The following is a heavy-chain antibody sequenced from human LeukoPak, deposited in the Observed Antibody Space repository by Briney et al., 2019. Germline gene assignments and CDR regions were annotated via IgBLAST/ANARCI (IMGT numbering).Heavy chain of an antibody. CDR1: GFTFTNCA. Sequence: PGGSLRLSCAASGFTFTNCAMTWVRQAPGKGLEWVSSISGSGSTTYYADSAKGRFTISRDNSKNTVYLQMNSLRVEDTAVYYCAKDQSRVGASDPFDSWGQGTLVAVSS. CDR2: ISGSGSTT. CDR3: AKDQSRVGASDPFDS. J-gene: IGHJ5*01. V-gene: IGHV3-23*01. D-gene: IGHD1-26*01.